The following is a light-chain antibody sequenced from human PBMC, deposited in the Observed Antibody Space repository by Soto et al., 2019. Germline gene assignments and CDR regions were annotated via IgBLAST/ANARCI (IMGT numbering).Light chain of an antibody. CDR1: QSVSTN. CDR3: QQYDNKPPIT. CDR2: ATS. J-gene: IGKJ5*01. V-gene: IGKV3-15*01. Sequence: EIVMTQSPATLSVSPGERATLSCRASQSVSTNLAWYQQKPGQAPRLLIYATSTRATRIPDRFTGSGSGTEFTLTISSLQSEDFAVYHCQQYDNKPPITFGQGTRLEIK.